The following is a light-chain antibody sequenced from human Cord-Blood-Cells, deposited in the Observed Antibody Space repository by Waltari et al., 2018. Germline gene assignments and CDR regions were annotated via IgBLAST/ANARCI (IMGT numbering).Light chain of an antibody. V-gene: IGLV3-1*01. CDR3: QAWDSSTVV. J-gene: IGLJ2*01. CDR1: TLGDKY. Sequence: SYELTQPHSVSVSPGQTASITCSGDTLGDKYACWYQQKPGQSPVLVIYQDSKRPSGIPERFSGSNSGNTATLTISGTQAMDEADYYCQAWDSSTVVFGGGTKLTVL. CDR2: QDS.